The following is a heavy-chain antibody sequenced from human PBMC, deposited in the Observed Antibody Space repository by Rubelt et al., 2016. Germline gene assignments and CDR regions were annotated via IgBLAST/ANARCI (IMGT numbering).Heavy chain of an antibody. J-gene: IGHJ4*02. CDR2: INHSGST. Sequence: QVQLQQWGAGLLKPSETLSLTCAVYGGSFSGYYWSWIRQPPGKGLEWIGEINHSGSTNYNPSLKSRVTISVDTSKNQFSLKLSSVTAADTAVYYCARPGYSWGFDYWGQGTLVTVSS. D-gene: IGHD5-18*01. CDR3: ARPGYSWGFDY. CDR1: GGSFSGYY. V-gene: IGHV4-34*01.